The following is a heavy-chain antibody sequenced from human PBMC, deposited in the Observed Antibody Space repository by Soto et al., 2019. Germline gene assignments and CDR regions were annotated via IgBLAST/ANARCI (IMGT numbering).Heavy chain of an antibody. V-gene: IGHV4-31*03. Sequence: LSLTCTVSGGSTSSGGFYWSWIRQHPGKGLEWIGYIYYSGISYYNPSLKSRVSISLDTSRNQFSMTLNSVTAADTAVYYCARSGYTYGMDVWGQGATVTVSS. CDR1: GGSTSSGGFY. CDR2: IYYSGIS. J-gene: IGHJ6*02. CDR3: ARSGYTYGMDV. D-gene: IGHD3-3*01.